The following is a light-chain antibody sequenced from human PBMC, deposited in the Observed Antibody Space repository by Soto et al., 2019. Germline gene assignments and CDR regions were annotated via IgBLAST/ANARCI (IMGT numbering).Light chain of an antibody. V-gene: IGKV2-28*01. CDR1: QSLLHSNGYNY. CDR2: LGS. CDR3: MQALQTPRT. J-gene: IGKJ1*01. Sequence: DIVMTQSPLSLPVTPGEPSSISCRSSQSLLHSNGYNYLDWYLQKPGQSTKLLIYLGSNRASGVPERLSGSGSGKDFTMKISRVEAEDVGVYYCMQALQTPRTFGQATKVDIQ.